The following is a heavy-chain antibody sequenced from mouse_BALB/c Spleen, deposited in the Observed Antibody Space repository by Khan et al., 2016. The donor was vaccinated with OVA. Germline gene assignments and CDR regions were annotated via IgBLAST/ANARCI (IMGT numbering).Heavy chain of an antibody. CDR3: ARSGDGNPFAY. V-gene: IGHV1S81*02. Sequence: QVQLQQSGAELVKPGASVKISCKASGYTFTSFYMYWVKQRPGQGLEWIGGINPSNGDTHFYEKFKSKATLTVDKSSTTAYSQFSSLTSEDSAVYYCARSGDGNPFAYWGQGTLVTVSA. CDR1: GYTFTSFY. CDR2: INPSNGDT. J-gene: IGHJ3*01. D-gene: IGHD2-3*01.